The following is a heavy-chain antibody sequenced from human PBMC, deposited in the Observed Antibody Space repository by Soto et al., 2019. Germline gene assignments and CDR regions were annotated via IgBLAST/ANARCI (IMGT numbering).Heavy chain of an antibody. Sequence: QVQLVQSGAEVKKPGASVKVSCKASGYTFTSYDINWVRQATGQGLEWMGWMNPNSGNTGYAQKFQGRVTMTRNTSISTAYMELSSLRSDDTAVYYCASTNSGGRPFFGVYYYYMDVWGKGTTVTVSS. V-gene: IGHV1-8*01. CDR2: MNPNSGNT. D-gene: IGHD2-15*01. CDR3: ASTNSGGRPFFGVYYYYMDV. J-gene: IGHJ6*03. CDR1: GYTFTSYD.